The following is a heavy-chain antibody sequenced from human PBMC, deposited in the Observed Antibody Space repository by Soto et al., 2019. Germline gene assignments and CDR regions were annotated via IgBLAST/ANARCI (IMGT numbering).Heavy chain of an antibody. CDR1: GFTFSSYE. J-gene: IGHJ4*02. CDR3: ARETHFIDY. V-gene: IGHV3-48*03. Sequence: VQLVESGGDLVQPGGSLRLSCAASGFTFSSYEMNWVRQGPGKGLEWVSYISSTGTSMDYADSVKGRFTISRDNAKNSLFLQLNSLRDEDTAVYYCARETHFIDYWGQGTLVSVSA. CDR2: ISSTGTSM.